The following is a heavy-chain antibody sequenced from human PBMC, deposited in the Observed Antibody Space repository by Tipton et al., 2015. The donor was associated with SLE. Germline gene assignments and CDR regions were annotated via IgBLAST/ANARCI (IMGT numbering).Heavy chain of an antibody. Sequence: SLRLSCAASGLTFDDYAMHWVRQAPGKGLEWVSGINSDESSTSYADSVKGRFTISRDNAKNTLYLQMNSLRAEDTAVYYCARAEQWLAWGFDLWGRGTLVTVSS. CDR3: ARAEQWLAWGFDL. J-gene: IGHJ2*01. CDR2: INSDESST. D-gene: IGHD6-19*01. V-gene: IGHV3-74*01. CDR1: GLTFDDYA.